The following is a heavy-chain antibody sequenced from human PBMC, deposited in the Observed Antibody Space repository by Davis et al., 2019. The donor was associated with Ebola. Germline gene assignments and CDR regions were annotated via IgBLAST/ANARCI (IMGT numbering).Heavy chain of an antibody. CDR1: GFTFSTYW. D-gene: IGHD1-20*01. V-gene: IGHV5-51*01. CDR3: ASLRRTITGMDDGFDL. Sequence: GESLKISCAASGFTFSTYWIAWVRQMPGKGLEWMGLIYTGDSDTRISPSFRGRVTISADKSTRTAYLQWGSLRASDTAMYYCASLRRTITGMDDGFDLWGQGTMVTVSS. CDR2: IYTGDSDT. J-gene: IGHJ3*01.